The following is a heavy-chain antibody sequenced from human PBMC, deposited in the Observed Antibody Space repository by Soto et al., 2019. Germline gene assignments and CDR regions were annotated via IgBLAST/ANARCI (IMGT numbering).Heavy chain of an antibody. D-gene: IGHD2-15*01. CDR3: ASTPLGYCSGGSCYSGSAGKRRDFDY. J-gene: IGHJ4*02. CDR2: ISSSGSTI. Sequence: GGSLRLSCAASGFTFSDYYMSWIRQAPGKGLEWVSYISSSGSTIYYADSVKGRFTISRDNAKNSLYLQMNSLRAEDTAVYYCASTPLGYCSGGSCYSGSAGKRRDFDYWGQGTLVTVSS. CDR1: GFTFSDYY. V-gene: IGHV3-11*01.